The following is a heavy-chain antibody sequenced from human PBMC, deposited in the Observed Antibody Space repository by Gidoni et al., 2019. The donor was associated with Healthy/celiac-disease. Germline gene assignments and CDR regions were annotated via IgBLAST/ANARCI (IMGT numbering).Heavy chain of an antibody. CDR3: ARDRSEGQWLYSFDY. CDR1: GFTFSSYG. J-gene: IGHJ4*02. CDR2: IWYDGSNK. V-gene: IGHV3-33*01. D-gene: IGHD6-19*01. Sequence: QVQLVESGGGVVQPGRSLRLSCAASGFTFSSYGMHWGRQAPGKGLGWVAVIWYDGSNKYYADSVKGRFTISRDNSKNTLYLQMNSLRAEDTAVYYCARDRSEGQWLYSFDYWGQGTLVTVSS.